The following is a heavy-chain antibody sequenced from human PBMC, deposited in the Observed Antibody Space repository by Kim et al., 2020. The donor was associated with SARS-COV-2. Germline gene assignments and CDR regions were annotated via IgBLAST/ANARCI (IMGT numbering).Heavy chain of an antibody. V-gene: IGHV3-53*01. Sequence: GGSLRLSCAASGFTVSSNYMSWVRQAPGKGLEWVSVIYSGGSTYYADSVKGRFTISRDNSKNTLYLQMNSLRAEDTAVYYCARDYYGSGSYYNGRAFDIWGQGTMVTVSS. J-gene: IGHJ3*02. D-gene: IGHD3-10*01. CDR2: IYSGGST. CDR3: ARDYYGSGSYYNGRAFDI. CDR1: GFTVSSNY.